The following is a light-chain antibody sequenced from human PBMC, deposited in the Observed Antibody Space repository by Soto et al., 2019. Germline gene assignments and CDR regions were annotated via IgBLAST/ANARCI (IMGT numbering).Light chain of an antibody. CDR3: QQYETFSPWT. V-gene: IGKV1-5*03. CDR2: KAT. CDR1: QRIDTW. J-gene: IGKJ1*01. Sequence: DIQMTQSPSILSASVGDRVTITCRASQRIDTWLAWYQQKPGTAPKLLIYKATTLQSGVPSRFSGSGSGTEFTLAISSLEPDDFATYYCQQYETFSPWTCGQGTKVEVK.